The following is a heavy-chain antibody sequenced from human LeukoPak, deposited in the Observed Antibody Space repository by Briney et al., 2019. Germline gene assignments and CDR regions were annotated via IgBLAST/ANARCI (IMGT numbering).Heavy chain of an antibody. D-gene: IGHD4-17*01. V-gene: IGHV1-2*02. CDR1: GYTFTGYH. CDR2: INPNTGDT. J-gene: IGHJ4*02. CDR3: ARTVTTSSYYFDY. Sequence: ASVKVSCKASGYTFTGYHMHWVRQAPGQGLEWMGWINPNTGDTNYAQKFQGRVTMTRDTSISAAYMELSWLRSDDTALYYCARTVTTSSYYFDYWGQGTLVTVSS.